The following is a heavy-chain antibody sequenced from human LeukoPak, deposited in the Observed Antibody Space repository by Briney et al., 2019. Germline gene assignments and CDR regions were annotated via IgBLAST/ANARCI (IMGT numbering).Heavy chain of an antibody. J-gene: IGHJ6*03. CDR1: GYSISSGYY. CDR2: IYHSGST. V-gene: IGHV4-38-2*02. CDR3: AREARGYSGYEAYYYYYMDV. Sequence: SETLSLTCTVSGYSISSGYYWGWIRQPPGKGLEWIGSIYHSGSTYYNPSLKSRVTMSVDTSKNQFSLKLSSVTAADTAVYYCAREARGYSGYEAYYYYYMDVWGKGTTVTISS. D-gene: IGHD5-12*01.